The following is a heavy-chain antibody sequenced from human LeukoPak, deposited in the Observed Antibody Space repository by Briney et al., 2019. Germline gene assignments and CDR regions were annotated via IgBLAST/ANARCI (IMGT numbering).Heavy chain of an antibody. V-gene: IGHV3-23*01. CDR1: GFTFSTYW. CDR2: ISGSGGST. Sequence: PGGSLRLSCAASGFTFSTYWMSWVRQAPGKGLEWVSSISGSGGSTYYADSVKGRFTISRDNSKNTLSLQMNSLRGDDTAVYYCAKSKFPYDTDGWHGYFDFWGQGTLVTVSS. D-gene: IGHD3-22*01. J-gene: IGHJ4*02. CDR3: AKSKFPYDTDGWHGYFDF.